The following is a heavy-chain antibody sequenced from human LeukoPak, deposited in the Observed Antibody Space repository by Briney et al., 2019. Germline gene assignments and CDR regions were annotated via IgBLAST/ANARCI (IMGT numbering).Heavy chain of an antibody. Sequence: GGSLRLSCAASGFTFSSYSMNWVRQAPGKGLEWVSSISSSSSYIYYADSVKGRFTISRDNAKNSLYLQMNSLRAEDTAVYYCARDRFCRSTSGSSYDYWGQGTLVTVSS. D-gene: IGHD2-2*01. V-gene: IGHV3-21*01. CDR3: ARDRFCRSTSGSSYDY. J-gene: IGHJ4*02. CDR2: ISSSSSYI. CDR1: GFTFSSYS.